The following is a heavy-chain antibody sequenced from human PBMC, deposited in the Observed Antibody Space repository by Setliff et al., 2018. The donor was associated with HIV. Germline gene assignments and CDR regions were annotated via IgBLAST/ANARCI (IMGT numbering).Heavy chain of an antibody. Sequence: LRLFCAASGFTFSSYGMNWVRQAPGKGLVWVSRINSDGSSTSYADSVKGRFTISRDNAKNTLYLQMNTLRAEDTAVYYCAIRGASRSFDYWGQGTLVTVSS. CDR3: AIRGASRSFDY. D-gene: IGHD3-10*01. J-gene: IGHJ4*02. CDR2: INSDGSST. V-gene: IGHV3-74*01. CDR1: GFTFSSYG.